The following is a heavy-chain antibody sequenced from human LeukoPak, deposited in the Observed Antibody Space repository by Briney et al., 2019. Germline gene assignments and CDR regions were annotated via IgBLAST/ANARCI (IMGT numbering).Heavy chain of an antibody. V-gene: IGHV3-21*01. J-gene: IGHJ3*02. CDR2: ISAGSGYI. D-gene: IGHD4-17*01. CDR1: GFTFSSYS. CDR3: ARGSTTAQRKDAFDI. Sequence: GGSLRLSCVASGFTFSSYSMNWVRQAPGKGLEWVSSISAGSGYIYYSASIKGRFTISRDNTKGSLYLQMNSLGAEDMALYYCARGSTTAQRKDAFDIWGQGTMVTVSS.